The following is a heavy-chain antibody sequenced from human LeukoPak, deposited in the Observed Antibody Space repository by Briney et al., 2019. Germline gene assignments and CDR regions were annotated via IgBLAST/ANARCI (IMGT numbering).Heavy chain of an antibody. CDR1: GGSFSGYY. J-gene: IGHJ4*02. D-gene: IGHD6-6*01. V-gene: IGHV4-34*01. Sequence: SETLSLTCAVYGGSFSGYYWSWIRQPPGKGLEWIGEINHSGSTNYNPSLKSRVTISVDTSKNQFSLKLSSVTGADTTGYYRSGAFPDIAARPDGLFDYWGQGTLVTVSS. CDR2: INHSGST. CDR3: SGAFPDIAARPDGLFDY.